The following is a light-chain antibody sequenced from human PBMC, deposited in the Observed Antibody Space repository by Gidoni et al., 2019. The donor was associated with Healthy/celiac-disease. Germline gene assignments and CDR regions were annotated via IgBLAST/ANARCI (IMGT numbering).Light chain of an antibody. CDR1: QSVSSSY. J-gene: IGKJ2*01. V-gene: IGKV3-20*01. CDR2: GAS. CDR3: QQYGSSLQYT. Sequence: EIVLTQSPGTLSLSPGERATLSCRASQSVSSSYLAWYQQKPGQAPRLLIDGASSRATGIPDRFSGSGSGTDFTLTISRLEPEAFAVYYCQQYGSSLQYTFXXXTKLEIK.